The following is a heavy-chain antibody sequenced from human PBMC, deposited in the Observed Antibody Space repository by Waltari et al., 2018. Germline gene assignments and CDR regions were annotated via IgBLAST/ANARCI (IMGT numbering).Heavy chain of an antibody. CDR1: GGTFSSYA. CDR3: ARDRTYSSKSGDAFDI. Sequence: QVQLVQSGAEVKKPGSSVKVSCKASGGTFSSYAISWVRQAPGQGLEWMGGSIPIFGTANDAQKFQGRVTITADESTSTAYMELSSLRSEDTAVYYCARDRTYSSKSGDAFDIWGQGTMVTVSS. J-gene: IGHJ3*02. CDR2: SIPIFGTA. V-gene: IGHV1-69*01. D-gene: IGHD6-13*01.